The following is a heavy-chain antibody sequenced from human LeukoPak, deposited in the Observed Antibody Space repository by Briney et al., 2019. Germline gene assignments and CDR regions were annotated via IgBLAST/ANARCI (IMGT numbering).Heavy chain of an antibody. CDR3: AREAQGVKYYFDY. V-gene: IGHV1-2*02. D-gene: IGHD3-16*01. Sequence: ASVKVSCKASGYTFTDYYIHWVRQAPRQGLEWMGWINPNSGGTNYAQKFQGRVTMTGDTSISTAYMELSRLRSDDDTAVYYCAREAQGVKYYFDYWGRGTLVTVSS. CDR2: INPNSGGT. CDR1: GYTFTDYY. J-gene: IGHJ4*02.